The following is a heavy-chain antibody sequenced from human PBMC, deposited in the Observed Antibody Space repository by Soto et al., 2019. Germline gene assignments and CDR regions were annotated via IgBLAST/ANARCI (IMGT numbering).Heavy chain of an antibody. D-gene: IGHD3-16*01. CDR2: TYYRSKWYN. Sequence: PSQTLSLTCAISGDSVSGNSAAWNWIRQSPSRGLEWLGRTYYRSKWYNDYAVSVKSRITVTPDTSKNQFSLHLNSVTPENTVVYYXAREFPYYESSDSYFDYWGQGALVTVSS. V-gene: IGHV6-1*01. CDR1: GDSVSGNSAA. J-gene: IGHJ4*02. CDR3: AREFPYYESSDSYFDY.